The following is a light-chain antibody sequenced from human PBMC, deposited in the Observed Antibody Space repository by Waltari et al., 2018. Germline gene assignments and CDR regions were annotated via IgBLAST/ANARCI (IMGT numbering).Light chain of an antibody. J-gene: IGKJ4*01. Sequence: IQVTQSPSSLSASVGDRVTITCQANQDISNFLNWYQQKPGKAPKVLICDASNLATGVPFRFSGDGSGTDFTFTISSLQPEDIATYYCQQYNNFPVTFGGGTKVEIK. CDR3: QQYNNFPVT. CDR2: DAS. V-gene: IGKV1-33*01. CDR1: QDISNF.